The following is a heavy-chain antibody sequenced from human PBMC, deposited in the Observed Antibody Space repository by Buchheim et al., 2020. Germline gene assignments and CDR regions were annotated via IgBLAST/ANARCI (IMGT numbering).Heavy chain of an antibody. V-gene: IGHV3-48*03. CDR3: AREYCSSTSCSYFDY. Sequence: RLEESGGTLVQPGGSLRLSCAASGFTFSSYEMNWVRQAPGKGLEWGSYIRSSGSTTYYADSVKGRFTISRDNAKNSLYLQMNSLRAEDTAFYYCAREYCSSTSCSYFDYWGQGTL. D-gene: IGHD2-2*01. CDR1: GFTFSSYE. J-gene: IGHJ4*02. CDR2: IRSSGSTT.